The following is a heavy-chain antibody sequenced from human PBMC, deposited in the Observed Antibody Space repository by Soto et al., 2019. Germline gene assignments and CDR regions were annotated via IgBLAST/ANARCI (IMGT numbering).Heavy chain of an antibody. Sequence: PGGSLRLSCAASGFTFSSYAMSWVRQAPGKGLEWVSAISGSGGSTYYADSVKGRFTISRDNSKNTLYLQMNSLRAEDTAVYYCARDPLHSSSWPVYDYCYHMDVWGQGTTVTGSS. D-gene: IGHD6-13*01. CDR1: GFTFSSYA. V-gene: IGHV3-23*01. CDR3: ARDPLHSSSWPVYDYCYHMDV. CDR2: ISGSGGST. J-gene: IGHJ6*03.